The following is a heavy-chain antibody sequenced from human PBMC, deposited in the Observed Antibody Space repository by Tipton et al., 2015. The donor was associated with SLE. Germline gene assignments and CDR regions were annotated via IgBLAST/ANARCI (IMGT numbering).Heavy chain of an antibody. CDR1: GFTFSSYA. J-gene: IGHJ1*01. CDR3: ARDGFPYGDYVSEYFQH. V-gene: IGHV3-30-3*01. CDR2: ISYDGSNK. Sequence: SLRLSCAASGFTFSSYAMHWVRQAPGKGLEWVAVISYDGSNKYYADSVKGRFTISRDNSKNTLYLQMNSLRAEDTAVYYCARDGFPYGDYVSEYFQHWGQGTLVTVSS. D-gene: IGHD4-17*01.